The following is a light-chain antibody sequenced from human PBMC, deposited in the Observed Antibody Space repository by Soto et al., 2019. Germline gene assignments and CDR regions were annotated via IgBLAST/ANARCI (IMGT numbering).Light chain of an antibody. CDR2: AAS. CDR3: QQYEASPLT. J-gene: IGKJ3*01. CDR1: QSLSTYS. V-gene: IGKV3-20*01. Sequence: EIVLTQSPGTLSVSPGERATLSCRASQSLSTYSLAWYQQKPGQTPRLLIYAASTRDTDIPDRFNGSGSGTDFALTISRLEPEDFVLYYCQQYEASPLTFGPGTKVHVK.